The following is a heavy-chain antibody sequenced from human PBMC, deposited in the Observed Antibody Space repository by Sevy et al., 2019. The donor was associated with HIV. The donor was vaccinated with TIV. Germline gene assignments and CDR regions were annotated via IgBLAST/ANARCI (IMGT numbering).Heavy chain of an antibody. Sequence: ASVKVSCKVAGYRLIEVSMHWVRQAPGKGLEWMGHLDPEDGETIYAQKFQGRVTMTEDTSTDTAYMEVSSLRSEDTAVYYCAADRGEDYCSGNSCQWYYYNGLDVGGQVTTFTV. CDR1: GYRLIEVS. CDR2: LDPEDGET. CDR3: AADRGEDYCSGNSCQWYYYNGLDV. V-gene: IGHV1-24*01. J-gene: IGHJ6*02. D-gene: IGHD2-15*01.